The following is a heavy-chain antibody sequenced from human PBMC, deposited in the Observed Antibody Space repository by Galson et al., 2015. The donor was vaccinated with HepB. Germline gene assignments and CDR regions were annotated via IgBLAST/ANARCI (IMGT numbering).Heavy chain of an antibody. J-gene: IGHJ2*01. CDR1: GFTFSTYA. CDR2: ISGRGGST. Sequence: SLRLSCAASGFTFSTYAMSWVRQAPGKGLEWVSSISGRGGSTYHAGSVKGRFTISRDNSKNTLHLQMNSLRAEDTAVYYCAKRRLRCLEWLSGYFDLWGRGTLVTVSS. CDR3: AKRRLRCLEWLSGYFDL. V-gene: IGHV3-23*01. D-gene: IGHD3-3*01.